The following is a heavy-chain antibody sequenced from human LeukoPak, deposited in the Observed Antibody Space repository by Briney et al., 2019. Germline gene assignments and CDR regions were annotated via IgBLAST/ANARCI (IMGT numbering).Heavy chain of an antibody. CDR2: IYHSGST. V-gene: IGHV4-30-2*01. CDR3: ARDPIAVAGTSWFDP. Sequence: SETLSLTCAVSGGSISSGGYSWSWIRQPPGKGLEWIGYIYHSGSTYYNPSLKSRVTISVDRSKNQFSLKLSSVTAADTAVYYCARDPIAVAGTSWFDPWGQGTLVTVSS. D-gene: IGHD6-19*01. J-gene: IGHJ5*02. CDR1: GGSISSGGYS.